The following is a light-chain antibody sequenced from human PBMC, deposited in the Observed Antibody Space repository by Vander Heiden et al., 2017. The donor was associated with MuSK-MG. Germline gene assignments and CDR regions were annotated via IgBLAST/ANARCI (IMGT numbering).Light chain of an antibody. J-gene: IGLJ2*01. V-gene: IGLV2-14*03. CDR3: TSYSGSDTLV. Sequence: PGQSITIPCTGTSSDVGGYNYVSWYQQPPGKAPKLMIDDLTNRPSGVSNRFSGSKSGNTASLTISGLQAEDEADDDCTSYSGSDTLVFGGGTKLTVL. CDR1: SSDVGGYNY. CDR2: DLT.